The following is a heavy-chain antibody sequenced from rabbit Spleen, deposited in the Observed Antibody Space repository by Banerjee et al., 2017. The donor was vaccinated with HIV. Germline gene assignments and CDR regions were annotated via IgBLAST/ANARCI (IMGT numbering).Heavy chain of an antibody. V-gene: IGHV1S47*01. D-gene: IGHD4-1*01. CDR1: GFDFSSYG. J-gene: IGHJ4*01. Sequence: QEQVEESGGDLVQPEGSLTLTCTASGFDFSSYGVSWVRQAPGKGLEWIGYIDPIFHITTYANWVNGRFSISRENTQNMVYLQLNSLTAADTATYFCVREVAARFNLWGPGTLVTVS. CDR2: IDPIFHIT. CDR3: VREVAARFNL.